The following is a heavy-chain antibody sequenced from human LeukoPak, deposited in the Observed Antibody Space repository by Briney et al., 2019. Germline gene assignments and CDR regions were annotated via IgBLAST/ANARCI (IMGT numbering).Heavy chain of an antibody. CDR2: INPNSGGT. V-gene: IGHV1-2*06. CDR3: ARVGYYESSGYYEY. D-gene: IGHD3-22*01. Sequence: ASVKVSCKASGYTLTDYYMHWVRQAPGQGLEWMGRINPNSGGTKYAQKFQGRVTMTRDTSISTVYMELSRLRSDDTAVYHCARVGYYESSGYYEYWGQGTLVTVSS. CDR1: GYTLTDYY. J-gene: IGHJ4*02.